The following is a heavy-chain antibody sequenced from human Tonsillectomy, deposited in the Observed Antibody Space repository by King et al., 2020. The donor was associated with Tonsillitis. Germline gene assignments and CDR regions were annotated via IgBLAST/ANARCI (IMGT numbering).Heavy chain of an antibody. CDR1: GFTFSRNA. V-gene: IGHV3-23*04. CDR2: ISGSGGST. CDR3: AKDKVATMPRDTFDF. J-gene: IGHJ3*01. D-gene: IGHD5-12*01. Sequence: VQLVESGGGLVQPGGSLRLSCAASGFTFSRNAMSWVRQAPGKGLEWVSGISGSGGSTYSADSVKGRFTISRDNSKNTLYLQMNSLRAEDTAVYYCAKDKVATMPRDTFDFWGQGTMVTVSS.